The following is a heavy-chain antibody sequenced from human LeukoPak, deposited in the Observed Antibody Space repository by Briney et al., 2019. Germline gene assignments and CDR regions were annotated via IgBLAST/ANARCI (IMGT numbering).Heavy chain of an antibody. V-gene: IGHV3-30*01. CDR3: ARVYDSSGYYYGALDY. J-gene: IGHJ4*02. CDR1: GFLFSSYA. CDR2: ISYDGSNK. D-gene: IGHD3-22*01. Sequence: GSLRLSCAASGFLFSSYAMHWVRQAPGKGLEWVAVISYDGSNKYYADSVKGRFTISRDNSKNTLYLQMNILRAEDTAVYYCARVYDSSGYYYGALDYWGQGTLVTVSS.